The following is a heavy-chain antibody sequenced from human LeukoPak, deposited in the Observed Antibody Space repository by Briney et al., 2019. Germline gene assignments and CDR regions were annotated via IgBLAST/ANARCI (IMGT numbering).Heavy chain of an antibody. CDR1: GFSVSSNY. Sequence: GGSLRLSCAASGFSVSSNYMSWVRQAPGKGLEWVSVIYSGGSTYYADSVKGRFTISGHDSKNTLYLQMNTLRAEDTAVYYCARAGWLDPWGQGTLVTVSS. V-gene: IGHV3-53*04. J-gene: IGHJ5*02. CDR2: IYSGGST. CDR3: ARAGWLDP.